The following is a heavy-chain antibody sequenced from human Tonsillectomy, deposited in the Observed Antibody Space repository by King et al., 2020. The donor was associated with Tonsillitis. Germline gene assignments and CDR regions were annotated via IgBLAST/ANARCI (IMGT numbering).Heavy chain of an antibody. CDR3: ARGSGRSIAAARIDY. Sequence: QVQLVESGGGVVQPGRSLRLSCAASGFTFSSYAMHWVRQAPGKGLEWVAVISYDGSNKYYADSVKGRFTISRDNSKNTLYLQMNSLRAEDTAVYYCARGSGRSIAAARIDYWGQGTLVTVSS. CDR1: GFTFSSYA. V-gene: IGHV3-30-3*01. CDR2: ISYDGSNK. D-gene: IGHD6-13*01. J-gene: IGHJ4*02.